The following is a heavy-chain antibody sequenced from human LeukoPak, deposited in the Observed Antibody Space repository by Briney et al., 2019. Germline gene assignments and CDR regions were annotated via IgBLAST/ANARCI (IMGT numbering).Heavy chain of an antibody. D-gene: IGHD4-17*01. CDR1: GFTFSSYA. J-gene: IGHJ4*02. V-gene: IGHV3-30-3*01. CDR3: ARAGGRTTVTSPLVDY. Sequence: QAGGSLRLSCAASGFTFSSYAMHWVRQAPGKGLEWVAVISYDGSNKYYADSVKGRFTISGDNSKNTLYLQMNSLRAEDTAVYYCARAGGRTTVTSPLVDYWGQGTLVTVSS. CDR2: ISYDGSNK.